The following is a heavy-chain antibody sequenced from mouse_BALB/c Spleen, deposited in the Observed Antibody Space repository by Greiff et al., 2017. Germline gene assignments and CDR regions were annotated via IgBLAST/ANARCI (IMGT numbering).Heavy chain of an antibody. CDR3: ARTGAGKEGFAY. CDR2: ISSGSSTN. V-gene: IGHV5-17*02. CDR1: GFTFSSFG. D-gene: IGHD3-3*01. J-gene: IGHJ3*01. Sequence: EVKLMESGGGLVQPGGSRKLSCAASGFTFSSFGMHWVRQAPEKGLEWVAYISSGSSTNYYADTVKGRFTISRDNPKNTLFLQMTSLRSEDTAMYYCARTGAGKEGFAYWGQGTLVTVSS.